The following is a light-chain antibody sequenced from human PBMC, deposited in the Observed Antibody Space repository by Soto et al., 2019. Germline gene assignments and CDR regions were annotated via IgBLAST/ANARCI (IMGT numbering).Light chain of an antibody. CDR3: SSFAGNNNLV. V-gene: IGLV2-8*01. Sequence: QSALTQPPSASGSPGQSVTISCTGTSSDVGGYNYVSWYQQHPGKSPKLMISEVSKRPTGVPDRLSCSKSGNTASLTVSGLEAEDEGDYYCSSFAGNNNLVFGGGTKVTVL. J-gene: IGLJ2*01. CDR1: SSDVGGYNY. CDR2: EVS.